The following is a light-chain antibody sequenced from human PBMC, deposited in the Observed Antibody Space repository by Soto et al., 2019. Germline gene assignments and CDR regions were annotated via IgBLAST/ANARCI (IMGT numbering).Light chain of an antibody. V-gene: IGKV1-27*01. Sequence: DIQMTQSPSSVSASVGDRVTIACRASQGISSYLAWYQQIPGKVPKLLISAASTLQSGVPSRFSGSGSGTDFTLTISSLQPEDVATYYCQKYTNVPAFGGGTKVEIK. J-gene: IGKJ4*01. CDR2: AAS. CDR3: QKYTNVPA. CDR1: QGISSY.